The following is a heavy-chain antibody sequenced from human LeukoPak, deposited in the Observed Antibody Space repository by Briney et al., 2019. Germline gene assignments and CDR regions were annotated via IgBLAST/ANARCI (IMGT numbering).Heavy chain of an antibody. CDR1: GDSVSSNSAA. CDR2: TYYRSKWYN. V-gene: IGHV6-1*01. CDR3: ARDRQQTEPSLYYYYMDV. Sequence: SQTLSLTCAISGDSVSSNSAAWNWIRQSPSRGLEWLGRTYYRSKWYNDYAVSVKSRITINPDTSKNQFSLQLNSVTPEDTAVYYCARDRQQTEPSLYYYYMDVWGKGTTVTVS. D-gene: IGHD6-13*01. J-gene: IGHJ6*03.